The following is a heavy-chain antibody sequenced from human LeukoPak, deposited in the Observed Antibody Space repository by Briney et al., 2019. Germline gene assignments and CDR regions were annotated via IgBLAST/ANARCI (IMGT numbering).Heavy chain of an antibody. Sequence: ASVKVSCKASGYTFTGYYMHWVRQAPGQGLEWMGWMNPNSGNTGYAQKFQGRVTITRNTSISTAYMELSSLRSEDTAVYYCARALYSSSFYYYYYMDVWGKGTTVTVSS. CDR3: ARALYSSSFYYYYYMDV. V-gene: IGHV1-8*03. CDR2: MNPNSGNT. CDR1: GYTFTGYY. D-gene: IGHD6-6*01. J-gene: IGHJ6*03.